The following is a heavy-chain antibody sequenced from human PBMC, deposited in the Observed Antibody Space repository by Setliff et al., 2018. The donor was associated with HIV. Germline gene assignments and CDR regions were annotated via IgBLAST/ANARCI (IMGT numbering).Heavy chain of an antibody. CDR1: GYSFTAYY. J-gene: IGHJ4*02. CDR3: ARSCRSSGYCHFDY. D-gene: IGHD3-22*01. V-gene: IGHV1-2*02. CDR2: IQTNSGGT. Sequence: GASVKVSCKASGYSFTAYYIHFVRQAPGQGLEWMGWIQTNSGGTKSAKNFQGRVTMTWDTSTSTGYMEVYRLRSDDTAVYFCARSCRSSGYCHFDYWGQGTLVTVSS.